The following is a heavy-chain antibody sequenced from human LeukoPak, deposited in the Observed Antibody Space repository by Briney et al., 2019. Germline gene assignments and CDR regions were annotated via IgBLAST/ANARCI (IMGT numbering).Heavy chain of an antibody. D-gene: IGHD3-22*01. CDR1: GGTFSSYT. Sequence: ASVKVSCKASGGTFSSYTISWVRQAPGQGLEWMGRIIPILGIANYAQKFQGRVTITADKSTSTAYMELSSLRSADTAVYYCARAYYYDSSGYFFDAFDIWGQGTMVTVSS. J-gene: IGHJ3*02. CDR2: IIPILGIA. V-gene: IGHV1-69*02. CDR3: ARAYYYDSSGYFFDAFDI.